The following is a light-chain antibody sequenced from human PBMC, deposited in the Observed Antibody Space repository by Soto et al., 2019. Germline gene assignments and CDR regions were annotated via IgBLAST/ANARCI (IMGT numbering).Light chain of an antibody. CDR1: QGIRAD. CDR3: LQHNSYPLT. CDR2: AAS. Sequence: DTQMTQSPSSLSASVGDRVTITCRASQGIRADLGWYQQKPGKAPKHLIYAASSLQSGVPSRFSGSGSGTEFTLTISSLQPEDSATYYCLQHNSYPLTFGPGTNVEIK. J-gene: IGKJ3*01. V-gene: IGKV1-17*01.